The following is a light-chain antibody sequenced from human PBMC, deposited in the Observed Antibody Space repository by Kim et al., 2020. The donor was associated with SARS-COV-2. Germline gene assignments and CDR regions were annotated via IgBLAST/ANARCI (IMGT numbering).Light chain of an antibody. CDR1: SIGSKS. J-gene: IGLJ2*01. CDR2: YDS. CDR3: QVWDSTTDHRVV. V-gene: IGLV3-21*04. Sequence: PGKTATISCGGNSIGSKSVPGYQQKSGQAPVLVIYYDSDRPSGIPERFSGSNSGNTATLTISRVEAGDEADYYCQVWDSTTDHRVVFGGGTQLTVL.